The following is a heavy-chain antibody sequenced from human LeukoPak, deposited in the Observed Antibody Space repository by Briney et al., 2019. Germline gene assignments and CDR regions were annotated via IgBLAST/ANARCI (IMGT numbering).Heavy chain of an antibody. V-gene: IGHV1-2*02. J-gene: IGHJ5*02. CDR3: ARDPSRDIVVVPAADYLWFDP. Sequence: ASVKVSCKASGYTFTGYYMHWVRQAPGQGLEWMGWINPNSGGTNYAQKFQGRVTMTRDRSISTAYMELSRLRSDDTAVYYCARDPSRDIVVVPAADYLWFDPWGQGTLVTVSS. D-gene: IGHD2-2*01. CDR1: GYTFTGYY. CDR2: INPNSGGT.